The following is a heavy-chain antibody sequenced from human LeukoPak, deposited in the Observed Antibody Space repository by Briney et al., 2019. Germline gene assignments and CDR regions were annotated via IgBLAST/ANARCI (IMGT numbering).Heavy chain of an antibody. V-gene: IGHV4-39*01. CDR2: IYYSGST. CDR1: GGSISSSSYY. Sequence: PSETLSLTCTVSGGSISSSSYYWGWIRQPPGKGLEWIGNIYYSGSTYYNPSLKSRVTISVDTSKNQFSLKLSSVTAADTAVYYCARDVVGYCSSTSCMASWGRGTLVTVSS. J-gene: IGHJ2*01. CDR3: ARDVVGYCSSTSCMAS. D-gene: IGHD2-2*01.